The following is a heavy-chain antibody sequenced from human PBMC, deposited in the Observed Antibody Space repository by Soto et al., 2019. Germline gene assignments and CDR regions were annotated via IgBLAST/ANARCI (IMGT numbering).Heavy chain of an antibody. CDR3: ARVERGTATTVVDAFDI. D-gene: IGHD1-1*01. CDR2: RSHSGGT. Sequence: QVQLQQWGAGLLNPSETLSLTCAVYGGFVSSGSYYWSWIRQPPGKGLEWIGERSHSGGTHFNPSLKSRVTISVDTSKNQFSLKMSSVTAADTALYYCARVERGTATTVVDAFDIWGPGTMVTVSS. CDR1: GGFVSSGSYY. J-gene: IGHJ3*02. V-gene: IGHV4-34*01.